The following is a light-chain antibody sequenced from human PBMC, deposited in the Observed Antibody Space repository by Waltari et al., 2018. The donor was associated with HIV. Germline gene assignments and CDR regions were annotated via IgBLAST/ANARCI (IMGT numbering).Light chain of an antibody. Sequence: QSALTQPRSVSGSPGQSVTISCTSTSSAVGGSNYVSWYHQHPGKAPKLMIYDVGKRPSGGPDRFSGSKSGNTASLTISGLQAEDEADYYCCSHALSNTWVFGGGTKLTVL. CDR1: SSAVGGSNY. CDR2: DVG. CDR3: CSHALSNTWV. V-gene: IGLV2-11*01. J-gene: IGLJ3*02.